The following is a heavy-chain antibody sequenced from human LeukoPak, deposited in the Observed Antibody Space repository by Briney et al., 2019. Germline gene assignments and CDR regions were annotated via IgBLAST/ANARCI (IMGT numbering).Heavy chain of an antibody. V-gene: IGHV4-39*07. CDR3: ARLGLPRSWFDP. Sequence: SETLSLTCTVSGGSIPTKNFYWGWIRQPPGKGLEWIGSVFYSGRTYYNPSLKSRVTLSVDTSKNQFSLKLSSVTAADTAVYYCARLGLPRSWFDPWGQGTLVAVSS. CDR2: VFYSGRT. J-gene: IGHJ5*02. CDR1: GGSIPTKNFY. D-gene: IGHD5-18*01.